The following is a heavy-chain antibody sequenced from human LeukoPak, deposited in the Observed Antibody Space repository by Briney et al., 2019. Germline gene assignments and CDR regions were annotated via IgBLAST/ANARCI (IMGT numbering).Heavy chain of an antibody. CDR1: GFTFSSYS. CDR3: ARLGPSMGDYYVSGRFTGDAFDI. V-gene: IGHV3-21*01. CDR2: ISSSSSYI. D-gene: IGHD3-10*01. J-gene: IGHJ3*02. Sequence: GGSLRLSCAASGFTFSSYSMNWVRQAPGKGLEWVSSISSSSSYIYYADSVKGRFTISRDNAKNSLYLQMNSWRAEDTAVYYCARLGPSMGDYYVSGRFTGDAFDIGAQGQWSPSLQ.